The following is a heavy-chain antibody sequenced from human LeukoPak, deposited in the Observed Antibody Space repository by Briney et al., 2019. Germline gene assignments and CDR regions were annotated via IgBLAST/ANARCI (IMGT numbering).Heavy chain of an antibody. V-gene: IGHV3-23*01. CDR2: ISGTGGST. CDR3: AEDWAGYFPY. CDR1: GFTFSSYA. Sequence: GGSLRLSCAASGFTFSSYAMSWVRQAPGKRLEWVSTISGTGGSTSYADSVKGRFTISRDNSKNTLYLQMNSLSAEDTAVYYCAEDWAGYFPYWGQGTLVTVSS. J-gene: IGHJ4*02. D-gene: IGHD3/OR15-3a*01.